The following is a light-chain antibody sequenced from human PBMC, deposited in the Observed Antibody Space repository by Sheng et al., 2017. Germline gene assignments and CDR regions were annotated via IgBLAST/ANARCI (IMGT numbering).Light chain of an antibody. J-gene: IGLJ1*01. CDR2: GKN. CDR3: NSRDNSGNYLKV. V-gene: IGLV3-19*01. Sequence: SSELTQEPAVSVALGQTVRVTCQGDSLRTYYATWYQHKPGQAPVLLIYGKNSRPSGIPDRFSGSSSGNTAYLTITGAQAEDEADYYCNSRDNSGNYLKVFGGGTKVTVL. CDR1: SLRTYY.